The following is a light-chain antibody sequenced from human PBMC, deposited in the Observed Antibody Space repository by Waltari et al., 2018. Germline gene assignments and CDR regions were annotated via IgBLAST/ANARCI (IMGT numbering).Light chain of an antibody. CDR3: QQHGTLPAT. J-gene: IGKJ1*01. V-gene: IGKV3-20*01. CDR2: RAS. Sequence: EIVLTQSPGTASLSPGERVTLSCRASPSVGSSSLAWYQQKPGQAPRLVIYRASRRATGIPDRVSGSGSGTDFSLTISRLEPEDFAVYYCQQHGTLPATFGQGTKVEIK. CDR1: PSVGSSS.